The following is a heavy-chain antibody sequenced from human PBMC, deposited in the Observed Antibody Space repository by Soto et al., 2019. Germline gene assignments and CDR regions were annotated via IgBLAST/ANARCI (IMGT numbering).Heavy chain of an antibody. CDR2: VHHSWGS. CDR1: GGSISSYY. V-gene: IGHV4-59*08. CDR3: ARQVFGPLHGLVDV. J-gene: IGHJ6*02. D-gene: IGHD3-10*02. Sequence: QVQLQESGPGLVKPSETLSLSCTVSGGSISSYYWSWFRQSPGKRMEWIGYVHHSWGSSYNPSLQSRVAISLDTSTSQFSLKVTSVTATDTAVYCCARQVFGPLHGLVDVWGQGTTVTVSS.